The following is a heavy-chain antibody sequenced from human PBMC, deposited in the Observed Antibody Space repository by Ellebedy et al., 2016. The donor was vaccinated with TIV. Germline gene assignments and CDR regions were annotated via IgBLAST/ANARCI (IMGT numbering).Heavy chain of an antibody. CDR2: IIKDGSEK. CDR1: GFTFSFYW. D-gene: IGHD3-10*01. V-gene: IGHV3-7*03. Sequence: ESLKISCAGSGFTFSFYWMSWVRQAPGKRPGWVANIIKDGSEKFYVESVNGRFTISSDNAKNSLYRQMNSLRAEDTAVYYCASPPGVVALWGQGTLVNVSS. CDR3: ASPPGVVAL. J-gene: IGHJ4*02.